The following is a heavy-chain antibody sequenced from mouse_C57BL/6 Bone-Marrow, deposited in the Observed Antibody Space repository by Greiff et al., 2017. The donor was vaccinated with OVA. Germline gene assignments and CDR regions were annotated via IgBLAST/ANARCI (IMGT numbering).Heavy chain of an antibody. Sequence: QVQLQQPGTELVKPGASVKLSCKASGYTFTSYWMHWVKQRPGQGLEWIGNINPSNGGTNYNAKLKSKATLTVDKSSSTAYMQLSSLTSEASAGYYCARDYGSSYYYAMDDWGQGTSVTVSS. CDR1: GYTFTSYW. V-gene: IGHV1-53*01. CDR2: INPSNGGT. D-gene: IGHD1-1*01. J-gene: IGHJ4*01. CDR3: ARDYGSSYYYAMDD.